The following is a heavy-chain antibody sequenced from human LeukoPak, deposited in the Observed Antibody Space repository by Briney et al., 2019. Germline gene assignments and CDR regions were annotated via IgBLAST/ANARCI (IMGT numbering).Heavy chain of an antibody. CDR3: ARHRYGAYYYMDV. CDR1: GGSISSYY. J-gene: IGHJ6*03. CDR2: IYTSGST. D-gene: IGHD4-17*01. Sequence: KPSETLSLTCTVSGGSISSYYWSWIRQPPGKGLEWIGYIYTSGSTNYNPSLKSRAPISVATPKNQSSLKLSSVTAGDTAVYYCARHRYGAYYYMDVWGKGATVTVSS. V-gene: IGHV4-4*09.